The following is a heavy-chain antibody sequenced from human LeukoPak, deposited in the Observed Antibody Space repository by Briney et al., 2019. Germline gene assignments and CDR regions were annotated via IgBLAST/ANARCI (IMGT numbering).Heavy chain of an antibody. D-gene: IGHD2-2*01. CDR1: GFTVSSNY. V-gene: IGHV3-66*04. CDR2: IYIDGNT. CDR3: ARRFPVAMGNVWAH. Sequence: GGSLRLSCAASGFTVSSNYLSWVRQGPGKGLDWVSSIYIDGNTYYADSVKGRFTISRDNSKNTLYLQMNSLRAEDTAVYCCARRFPVAMGNVWAHWGQGTLVTVSS. J-gene: IGHJ4*02.